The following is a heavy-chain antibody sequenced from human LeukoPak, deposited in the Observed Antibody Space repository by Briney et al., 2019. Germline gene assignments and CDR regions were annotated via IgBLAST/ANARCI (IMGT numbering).Heavy chain of an antibody. Sequence: GGSLRLSCVASGFSFSRFGMNWVRQAPGKGLEWVANIKQDGSEKYYVDSVKGRFTISRDNTKNSLYLQMNSLRAEDTAVYYCARTRDGGFDPWGQGTLVTVSS. J-gene: IGHJ5*02. CDR1: GFSFSRFG. CDR3: ARTRDGGFDP. D-gene: IGHD5-24*01. V-gene: IGHV3-7*03. CDR2: IKQDGSEK.